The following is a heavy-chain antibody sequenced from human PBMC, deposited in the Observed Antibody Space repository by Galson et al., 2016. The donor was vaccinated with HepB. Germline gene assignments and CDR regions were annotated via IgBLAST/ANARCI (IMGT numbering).Heavy chain of an antibody. Sequence: ETLSLTCTVSGGSIGSNPYYWGWIRQPPGKGLEWIGSFYYRGSTYYSPSLRSRVTISADTSKNQFSLKLRSVTAADTALYYCGRSITLSVTSPFDYWGQGTLVTVSS. V-gene: IGHV4-39*01. J-gene: IGHJ4*02. D-gene: IGHD4-17*01. CDR2: FYYRGST. CDR1: GGSIGSNPYY. CDR3: GRSITLSVTSPFDY.